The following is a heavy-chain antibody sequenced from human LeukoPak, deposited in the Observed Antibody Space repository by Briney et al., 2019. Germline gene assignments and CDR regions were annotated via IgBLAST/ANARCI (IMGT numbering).Heavy chain of an antibody. CDR3: ARGLYYDFWSGYWMDV. V-gene: IGHV4-59*01. CDR1: GGSISSYY. CDR2: IYYSGST. Sequence: SETLSLTCTVSGGSISSYYWSWIRQPPGKGLEWIGYIYYSGSTNYNPSLKSRVTISVDTSKNQFSLKLCSVTAADTAVYYCARGLYYDFWSGYWMDVWGQGTTVTVSS. D-gene: IGHD3-3*01. J-gene: IGHJ6*02.